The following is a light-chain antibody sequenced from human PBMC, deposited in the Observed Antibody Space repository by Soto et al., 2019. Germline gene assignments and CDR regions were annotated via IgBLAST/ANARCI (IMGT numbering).Light chain of an antibody. V-gene: IGLV1-51*02. CDR2: ENN. CDR3: GTWDSSLSAV. Sequence: QSVLTQPPSVSAAPGQQVTISCSGSSSNIGNNYVSWYQQLPGTAPKLLIYENNKRPSGIPDRFSGSKSGTSATLGITGLQTGDEADYYCGTWDSSLSAVFGGGTQLTVL. J-gene: IGLJ7*01. CDR1: SSNIGNNY.